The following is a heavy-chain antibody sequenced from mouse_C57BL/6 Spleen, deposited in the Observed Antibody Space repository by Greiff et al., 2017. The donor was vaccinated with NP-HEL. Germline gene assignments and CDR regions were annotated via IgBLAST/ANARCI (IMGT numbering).Heavy chain of an antibody. Sequence: VQLQQSGAELARPGASVKLSCKASGYTFTSYGISWVKQRTGQGLEWIGEIYPRSGNTYYNEKFKGKATLTADKSSSTAYLELRSRTSEDSAILFCAWTVPYAVYEWGQGTSVTVAS. J-gene: IGHJ4*01. V-gene: IGHV1-81*01. D-gene: IGHD1-1*01. CDR2: IYPRSGNT. CDR3: AWTVPYAVYE. CDR1: GYTFTSYG.